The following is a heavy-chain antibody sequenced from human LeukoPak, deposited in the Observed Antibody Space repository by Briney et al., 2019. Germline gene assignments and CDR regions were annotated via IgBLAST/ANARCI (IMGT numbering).Heavy chain of an antibody. CDR2: ISSSCSSI. J-gene: IGHJ6*04. D-gene: IGHD3-10*02. CDR1: GFTFRSYE. V-gene: IGHV3-48*03. Sequence: GGSLRLSCAASGFTFRSYEMNWLRQAPGKGLEGVSYISSSCSSIYYGSSVKGRFTISRDNAKNSLYLQMNSPRAEDTAVYYCAELGITMIGVVWGKGTTVTISS. CDR3: AELGITMIGVV.